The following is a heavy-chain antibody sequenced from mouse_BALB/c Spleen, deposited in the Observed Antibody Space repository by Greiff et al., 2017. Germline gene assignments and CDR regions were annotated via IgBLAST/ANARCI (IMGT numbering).Heavy chain of an antibody. V-gene: IGHV5-12-2*01. CDR2: ISNGGGST. CDR1: GFTFSSYT. CDR3: ARTACSNFAY. Sequence: EVQVVESGGGLVQPGGSLKLSCAASGFTFSSYTMSWVRQTPEKRLEWVAYISNGGGSTYYPDTVKSRFTISRDNAKNTLYLQMSSLKSEDTAMYYCARTACSNFAYWGQGTLVTVSA. J-gene: IGHJ3*01. D-gene: IGHD2-5*01.